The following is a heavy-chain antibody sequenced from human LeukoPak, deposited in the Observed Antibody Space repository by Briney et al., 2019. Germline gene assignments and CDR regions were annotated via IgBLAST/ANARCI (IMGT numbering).Heavy chain of an antibody. V-gene: IGHV3-21*04. Sequence: PGGSLRLSCAASGFTFSSYSMTWVRQAPGQGLEWISIISRTSEAIFYADSLKGRFTISRDNAKNSLYLQMNSLRAEDTALYYCATRQSYYDTTGAFDIWGQGTMVTVSS. CDR1: GFTFSSYS. CDR2: ISRTSEAI. J-gene: IGHJ3*02. D-gene: IGHD3-9*01. CDR3: ATRQSYYDTTGAFDI.